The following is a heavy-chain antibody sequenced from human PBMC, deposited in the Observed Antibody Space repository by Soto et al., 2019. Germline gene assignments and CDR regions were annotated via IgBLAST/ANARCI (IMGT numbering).Heavy chain of an antibody. CDR1: GFSLINAKMG. CDR2: IFAHDGK. J-gene: IGHJ3*02. V-gene: IGHV2-26*01. CDR3: ATTSAPYFYGPGHTDSFDI. D-gene: IGHD3-9*01. Sequence: QVTLKESGPVLVKPTETLTLTCTVSGFSLINAKMGVTWIRQPHGLALEWLAHIFAHDGKAYSTSLKSRLIISTETSKRQMVHTMTNMGPVDTAPYYCATTSAPYFYGPGHTDSFDIWGQGMMVTVSP.